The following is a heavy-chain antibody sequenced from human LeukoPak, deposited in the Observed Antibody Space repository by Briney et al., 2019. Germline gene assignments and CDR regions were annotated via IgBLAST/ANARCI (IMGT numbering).Heavy chain of an antibody. CDR1: GLTFSSYI. D-gene: IGHD3-16*01. Sequence: GGSLRLSCAASGLTFSSYIMNWVRQAPGKGLERVSSISSDSSYIYYADSVKGRFTISRDNAKNSLYLQMNSLRAEDTAVYYCARGSVGGGNYFDYWGQGTLVTVSS. CDR2: ISSDSSYI. J-gene: IGHJ4*02. V-gene: IGHV3-21*01. CDR3: ARGSVGGGNYFDY.